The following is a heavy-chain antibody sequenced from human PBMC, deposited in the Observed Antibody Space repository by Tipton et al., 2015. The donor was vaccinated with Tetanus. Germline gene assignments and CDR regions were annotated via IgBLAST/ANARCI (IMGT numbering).Heavy chain of an antibody. D-gene: IGHD1-26*01. CDR2: ISTYNGDK. J-gene: IGHJ4*02. CDR1: GYTFISYG. CDR3: ARGDLGSRSVVGARDY. V-gene: IGHV1-18*01. Sequence: QLVQSGAEVRKPGASVKVPCKASGYTFISYGVSWVRQAPGQGLEWMGWISTYNGDKNYAQNFQGRVTMTTDTSTSTAYMELRSLRSDDTAVYYCARGDLGSRSVVGARDYWGQGTLATVSS.